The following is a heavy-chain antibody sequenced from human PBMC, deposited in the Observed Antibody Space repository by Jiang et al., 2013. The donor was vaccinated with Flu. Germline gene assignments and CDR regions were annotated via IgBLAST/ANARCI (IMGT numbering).Heavy chain of an antibody. Sequence: SVSGYSISSGYVLGLDPAAPTGRAWSGLGVSIIVGAPTTTRPSKSRVTISVDTSKNQFSLKLSSVTAADTAVYYCARDPSNYYFDSSPYYTFDVWGQGTMVTVSS. CDR3: ARDPSNYYFDSSPYYTFDV. V-gene: IGHV4-38-2*02. J-gene: IGHJ3*01. CDR1: GYSISSGYV. CDR2: SIIVGAP. D-gene: IGHD3-22*01.